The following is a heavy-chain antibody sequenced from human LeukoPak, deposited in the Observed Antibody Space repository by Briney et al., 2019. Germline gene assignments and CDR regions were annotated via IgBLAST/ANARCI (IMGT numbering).Heavy chain of an antibody. D-gene: IGHD1-7*01. CDR2: MNPNSGNT. CDR1: GYTFTSYG. J-gene: IGHJ4*02. V-gene: IGHV1-8*03. Sequence: ASVKVSCKASGYTFTSYGINWVRQATGQGLEWMGWMNPNSGNTGYAQKFQGRVTITRNTSISTAYMVLSSLRSEDTAVYYCARGRGNWNYEIGYWGQGTLVTVSS. CDR3: ARGRGNWNYEIGY.